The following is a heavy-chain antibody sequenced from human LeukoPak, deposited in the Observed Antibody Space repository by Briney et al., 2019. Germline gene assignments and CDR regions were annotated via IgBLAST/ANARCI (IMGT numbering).Heavy chain of an antibody. CDR3: AKEVKDCSSTSCYYYYGMDV. CDR1: GFTFSSYG. J-gene: IGHJ6*04. D-gene: IGHD2-2*01. Sequence: PGGSLRLSCAASGFTFSSYGMHWVRQAPGKGLEWVAVISYDGSNKYYADSVKGRFTISRDNSKNTLYLQMNSLRAEDTAVYYCAKEVKDCSSTSCYYYYGMDVWGKGTTVTVSS. CDR2: ISYDGSNK. V-gene: IGHV3-30*18.